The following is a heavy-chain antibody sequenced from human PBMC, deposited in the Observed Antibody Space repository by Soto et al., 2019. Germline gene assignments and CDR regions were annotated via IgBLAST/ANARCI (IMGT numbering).Heavy chain of an antibody. D-gene: IGHD1-20*01. CDR1: GGSSRAYH. Sequence: GELQQWGTGLLKPSETLSLNCSVYGGSSRAYHWSWIRHSPGEGREWIVEFSYGGSINYDPSLKVRVAVSPDTSTNHFSLTMTSVTAAVTAVYFCAGGPRYWSFALWGRGTLVTVS. J-gene: IGHJ2*01. V-gene: IGHV4-34*01. CDR2: FSYGGSI. CDR3: AGGPRYWSFAL.